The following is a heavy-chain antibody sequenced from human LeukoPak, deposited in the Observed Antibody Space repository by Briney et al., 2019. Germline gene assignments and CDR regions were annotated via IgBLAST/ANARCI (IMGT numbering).Heavy chain of an antibody. CDR2: ISSSSSNI. CDR3: ARVVGSYHMGGYLDY. CDR1: GFTFSDFW. V-gene: IGHV3-48*01. D-gene: IGHD1-26*01. Sequence: PGGSLRLSCAGSGFTFSDFWMTWVRQTPGKGLEWVSYISSSSSNIYYADSVKGRFTISRDNAKNSLYLQMNSLRAEDTAVYYCARVVGSYHMGGYLDYWGQGTLVTVSS. J-gene: IGHJ4*02.